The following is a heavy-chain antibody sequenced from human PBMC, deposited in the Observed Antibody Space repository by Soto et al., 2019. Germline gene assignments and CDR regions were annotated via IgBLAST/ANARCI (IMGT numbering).Heavy chain of an antibody. V-gene: IGHV3-48*02. Sequence: GSLRLSCASSGFTFSSCSMNWVRQAPGKGLEWVSFISGSGDTKYYADSVKGRFTISRDNAKNSLYLQMSSLRDEDTAVYYCAKYCSSDVCFDYWGKGTLGTVSS. CDR2: ISGSGDTK. CDR3: AKYCSSDVCFDY. CDR1: GFTFSSCS. D-gene: IGHD2-8*01. J-gene: IGHJ4*02.